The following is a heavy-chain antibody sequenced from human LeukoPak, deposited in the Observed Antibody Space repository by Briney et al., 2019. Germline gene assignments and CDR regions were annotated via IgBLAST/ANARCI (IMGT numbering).Heavy chain of an antibody. CDR1: GGSISSSSYY. CDR3: ARDSSGFGSLPGY. Sequence: PSETLSLTCTVSGGSISSSSYYWGWIRQPPGKGLEWIGSIYYSGSTYYNPSLKSRVTISVDTSKNQFSLNLRSVTAADTAVYYCARDSSGFGSLPGYWGQGTLVTVSS. J-gene: IGHJ4*02. CDR2: IYYSGST. D-gene: IGHD3-22*01. V-gene: IGHV4-39*07.